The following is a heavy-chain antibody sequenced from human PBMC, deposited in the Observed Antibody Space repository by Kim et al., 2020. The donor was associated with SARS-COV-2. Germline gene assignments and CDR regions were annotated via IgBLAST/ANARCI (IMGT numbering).Heavy chain of an antibody. Sequence: SETLSLTCTVSGGSISSSSYYWGWIRQPPGKGLEWIGSIYYSGSTYYNPSLKSRVTISVDTSKNQFSLKLSSVTAADTAVYYCARRPRYCSGGSCYGFDYWGQGTLVTVSS. CDR1: GGSISSSSYY. D-gene: IGHD2-15*01. J-gene: IGHJ4*02. CDR2: IYYSGST. V-gene: IGHV4-39*01. CDR3: ARRPRYCSGGSCYGFDY.